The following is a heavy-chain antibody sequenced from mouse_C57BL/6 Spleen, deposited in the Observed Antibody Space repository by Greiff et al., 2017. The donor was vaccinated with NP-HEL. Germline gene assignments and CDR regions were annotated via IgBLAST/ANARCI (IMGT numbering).Heavy chain of an antibody. J-gene: IGHJ4*01. CDR2: ISSGSSTI. V-gene: IGHV5-17*01. CDR1: GFTFSDYG. CDR3: ARGLRRDY. Sequence: EVKLMESGGGLVKPGGSLKLSCAASGFTFSDYGMHWVRQAPEKGLEWVAYISSGSSTIYYADTVKGRFTISRDNAKNTLFLQMTSLRSEDTAMYYCARGLRRDYWGQGTSVTVSS. D-gene: IGHD2-2*01.